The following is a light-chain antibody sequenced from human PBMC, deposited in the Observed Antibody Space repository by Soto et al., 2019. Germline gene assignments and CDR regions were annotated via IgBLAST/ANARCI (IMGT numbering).Light chain of an antibody. V-gene: IGLV2-14*03. J-gene: IGLJ2*01. CDR3: SSYTSSYSLI. CDR1: SSDIGGYDY. Sequence: QSALTQFASVSGSPGQSITISCTGTSSDIGGYDYVSWYQVHPGKAPKLLVYDVTNRPSGVSDRFSGSKSGRTASLTISGLQAEDEADYYCSSYTSSYSLIFGGGTKLTVL. CDR2: DVT.